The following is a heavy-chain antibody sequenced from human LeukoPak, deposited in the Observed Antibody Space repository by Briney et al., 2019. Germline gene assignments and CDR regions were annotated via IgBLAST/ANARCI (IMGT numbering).Heavy chain of an antibody. D-gene: IGHD3-16*01. CDR3: ARDGGFTI. Sequence: SQTLSLTCAVSGGSISSGGYSWSWIRQPPGKGLEWIGYIYHSGSTYYNPSLKSRVTISVDTSKNQFSLKLSSVTAADTAVYYCARDGGFTIWGQGTMVTVSS. CDR2: IYHSGST. CDR1: GGSISSGGYS. J-gene: IGHJ3*02. V-gene: IGHV4-30-2*01.